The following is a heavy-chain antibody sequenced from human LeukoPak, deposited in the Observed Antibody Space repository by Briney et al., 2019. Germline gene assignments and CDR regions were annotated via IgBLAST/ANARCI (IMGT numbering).Heavy chain of an antibody. Sequence: PSAPLSLTCTVSGGSISNYYWRWIRPPPGKGLGWIGYYYYSGSTDYSPSLKSRVTISVDTSKNQFSLKLSSVTAADTAVYYCARTSYYYDSSGYSIPLYYFDYWGQGTLVTVSS. V-gene: IGHV4-59*01. J-gene: IGHJ4*02. D-gene: IGHD3-22*01. CDR1: GGSISNYY. CDR3: ARTSYYYDSSGYSIPLYYFDY. CDR2: YYYSGST.